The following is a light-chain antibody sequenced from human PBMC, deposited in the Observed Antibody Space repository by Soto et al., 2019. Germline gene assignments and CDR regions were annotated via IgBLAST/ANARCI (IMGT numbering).Light chain of an antibody. CDR2: DAS. V-gene: IGKV1-5*01. Sequence: DIQMTQSPSTLSASVGDRVTITCRASQSIGGWLAWYQQRPGKAPRLLIYDASSVESGVPSRFSGSRSGTKFTLAISSLQPEDFATYYCQHYHSYLYTFGQGTKLEIK. CDR3: QHYHSYLYT. CDR1: QSIGGW. J-gene: IGKJ2*01.